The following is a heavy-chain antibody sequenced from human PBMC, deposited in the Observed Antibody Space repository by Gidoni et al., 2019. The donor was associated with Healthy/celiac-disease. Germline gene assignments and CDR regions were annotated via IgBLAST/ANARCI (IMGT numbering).Heavy chain of an antibody. CDR2: IYYSGGT. CDR3: ARHAAAGPCFDY. D-gene: IGHD6-13*01. J-gene: IGHJ4*02. V-gene: IGHV4-59*08. CDR1: GGSISSYY. Sequence: QVQLQESGPGLVKPSETLSLTCTVSGGSISSYYWSWIRQPPGKGLEWIGYIYYSGGTNYNPSLKSRVTISVDTSKNQFSLKLSSVTAADTAVYYCARHAAAGPCFDYWGQGTLVTVSS.